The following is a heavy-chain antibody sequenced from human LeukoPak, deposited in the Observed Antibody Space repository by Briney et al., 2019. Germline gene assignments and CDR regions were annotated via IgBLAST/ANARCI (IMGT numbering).Heavy chain of an antibody. D-gene: IGHD5-12*01. Sequence: SETLSLTCTVSGGFINNYYWSWIRQPPGKGLEWLGYIYASGSTKFNPALQTRVTISVDTSKNQFSLRLSSVTAADAAVYYCARPNSGYSPAWFDPWGQGTLVTVSS. CDR1: GGFINNYY. V-gene: IGHV4-4*09. J-gene: IGHJ5*02. CDR3: ARPNSGYSPAWFDP. CDR2: IYASGST.